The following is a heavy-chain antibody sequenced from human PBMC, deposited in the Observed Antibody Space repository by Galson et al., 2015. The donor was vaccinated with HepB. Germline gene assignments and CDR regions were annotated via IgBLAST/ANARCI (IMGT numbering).Heavy chain of an antibody. CDR1: GFTFSSYG. V-gene: IGHV3-33*01. CDR3: ARYHGDYRAFDY. J-gene: IGHJ4*02. CDR2: IWYDGSNK. Sequence: SLRLSCAASGFTFSSYGMHWVRQAPGKGLEWVAVIWYDGSNKYYADSVKGRFTIPRDNSKNTLYLQMNSLRVEDTAVYYCARYHGDYRAFDYWGQGTLVTVSS. D-gene: IGHD4-17*01.